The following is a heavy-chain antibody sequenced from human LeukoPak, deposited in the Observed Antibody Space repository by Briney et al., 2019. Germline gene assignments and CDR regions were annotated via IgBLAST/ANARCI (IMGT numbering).Heavy chain of an antibody. Sequence: GASVTVSCTASGYTFTGSYLHWARQAPGQGLEGMGWINSNSGATHFAQKFQARVTMTSDTSISTGYMELSGVTSDDTAVYYCARDRVGNYLDNWGQGTLVTVSS. V-gene: IGHV1-2*02. J-gene: IGHJ4*02. CDR3: ARDRVGNYLDN. CDR2: INSNSGAT. CDR1: GYTFTGSY. D-gene: IGHD3-3*01.